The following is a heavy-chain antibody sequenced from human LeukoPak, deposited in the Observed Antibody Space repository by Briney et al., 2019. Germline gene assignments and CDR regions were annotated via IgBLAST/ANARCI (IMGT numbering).Heavy chain of an antibody. V-gene: IGHV4-39*01. CDR2: IYYSGNT. D-gene: IGHD5/OR15-5a*01. Sequence: SETLSLTCTVSGGSISSSSYYWGWIRQPPGKGLEWIGSIYYSGNTYYNPSLKSRVTLSVDTSNNQFSMKLSSVTAADTAVYYCARLGDTVSTDRYFDYWGQGTLVTVSS. CDR1: GGSISSSSYY. CDR3: ARLGDTVSTDRYFDY. J-gene: IGHJ4*02.